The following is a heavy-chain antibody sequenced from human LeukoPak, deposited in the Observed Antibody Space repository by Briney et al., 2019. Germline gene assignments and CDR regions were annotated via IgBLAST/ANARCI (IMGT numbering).Heavy chain of an antibody. V-gene: IGHV1-2*02. J-gene: IGHJ4*02. Sequence: ASVKVSCKASGYTFTGYYMHWVRQAPGQGLEWMGWINPNSGGTDYAQKFQGRVTMTRDTSISTAYMELRSLRSDDTAVYYCARVYIAAAGSEKFDYWGQGTLVTVSS. CDR1: GYTFTGYY. CDR3: ARVYIAAAGSEKFDY. CDR2: INPNSGGT. D-gene: IGHD6-13*01.